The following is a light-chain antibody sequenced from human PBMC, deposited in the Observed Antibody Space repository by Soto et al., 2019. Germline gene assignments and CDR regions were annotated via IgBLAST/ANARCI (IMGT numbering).Light chain of an antibody. CDR1: QSVSSN. CDR3: HKYNNWHS. Sequence: EIVMTQSPATLSVSPGERVTLSCRASQSVSSNLAWYQQKPGQAPRLLIYGASTRATGIPVRFSGSGSGTEFTLTISSLQSEDFAVYYCHKYNNWHSFGGGTKVEIK. J-gene: IGKJ4*01. V-gene: IGKV3-15*01. CDR2: GAS.